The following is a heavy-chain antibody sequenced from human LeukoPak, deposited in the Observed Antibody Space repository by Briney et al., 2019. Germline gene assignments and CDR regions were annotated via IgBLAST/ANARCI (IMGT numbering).Heavy chain of an antibody. CDR2: IRSKAYGGTT. J-gene: IGHJ4*02. D-gene: IGHD4-23*01. Sequence: GGSLRLSCAASGFTFSNAWMSWVRQAPGKGLEWVGFIRSKAYGGTTEYAASVKGRFTISRDDSKSIAYLQMNSLKTEDTAVYYCTRDSTVVTSEYYFDYWGQGTLVTVSS. CDR3: TRDSTVVTSEYYFDY. CDR1: GFTFSNAW. V-gene: IGHV3-49*04.